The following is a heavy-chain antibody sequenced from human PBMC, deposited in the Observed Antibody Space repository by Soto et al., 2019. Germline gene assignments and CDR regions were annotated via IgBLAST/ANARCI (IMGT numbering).Heavy chain of an antibody. CDR3: LVGAAGGSPPY. V-gene: IGHV3-73*02. Sequence: EVQLVESGGGLVQPGGSLKLSCAASGFTFSGSTMHWVRQASGKGLEWVSRIRNKANSYATTYAASVKGRFTIPRDDSKNTAYLQINSLSTEDTAVYYCLVGAAGGSPPYWGQGTLVTVSS. J-gene: IGHJ4*02. CDR2: IRNKANSYAT. D-gene: IGHD6-25*01. CDR1: GFTFSGST.